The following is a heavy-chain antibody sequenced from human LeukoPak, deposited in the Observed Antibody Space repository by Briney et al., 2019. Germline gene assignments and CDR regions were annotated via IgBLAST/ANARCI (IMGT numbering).Heavy chain of an antibody. D-gene: IGHD3-22*01. V-gene: IGHV3-30*03. CDR3: ARHYYDTRSFYAKDNFDY. CDR1: GFTFSSYG. J-gene: IGHJ4*02. Sequence: GGSLRLSCAASGFTFSSYGMHWVRQAPGKGLEWVAVISYDGSNKYYADSVKGRFTISRDNAKNSLYLQMNSLRAADTAIYYCARHYYDTRSFYAKDNFDYWGQGTLVTVST. CDR2: ISYDGSNK.